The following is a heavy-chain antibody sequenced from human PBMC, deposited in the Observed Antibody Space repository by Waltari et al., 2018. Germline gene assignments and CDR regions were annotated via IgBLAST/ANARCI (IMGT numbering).Heavy chain of an antibody. Sequence: QVQLVESGGGVVQPGRPLRLSCAASGFTFISYAMHWARQAPGKGLEWVAVISYDGSNKYYADSVKGRFTISRDNSKNTLYLQMNSLRAEDTAVYYCASLRGFDYWGQGTLVTVSS. V-gene: IGHV3-30-3*01. CDR2: ISYDGSNK. D-gene: IGHD3-10*01. CDR1: GFTFISYA. J-gene: IGHJ4*02. CDR3: ASLRGFDY.